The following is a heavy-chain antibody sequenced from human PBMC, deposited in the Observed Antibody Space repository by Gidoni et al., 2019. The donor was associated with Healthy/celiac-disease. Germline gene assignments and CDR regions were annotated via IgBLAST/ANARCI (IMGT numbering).Heavy chain of an antibody. D-gene: IGHD1-26*01. CDR3: AKEEDSGSYPN. V-gene: IGHV3-9*01. CDR2: ISWNSGSI. CDR1: GFTFDDYA. J-gene: IGHJ4*02. Sequence: EVQLVESGGGLVQPGRSLRLSCAASGFTFDDYAMHWVRQAPGKGLEWVSGISWNSGSIGYADSVKGRFTISRDNAKNSLYLQMNSLRAEDTALYYCAKEEDSGSYPNWGQGTLVTVSS.